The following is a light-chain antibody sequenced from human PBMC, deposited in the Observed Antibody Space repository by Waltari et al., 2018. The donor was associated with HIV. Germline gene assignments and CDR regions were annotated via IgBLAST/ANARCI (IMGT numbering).Light chain of an antibody. J-gene: IGLJ2*01. CDR2: EVS. CDR3: SSYTSSDTVV. V-gene: IGLV2-14*01. CDR1: SSDAGGYNA. Sequence: QSALTQPASVSGSPGHSISLSCTGTSSDAGGYNAVSWYQQHPAKAPKLVILEVSNRPSGVSNRFSGSKSGNRASLTISGLQAEDEAYYYCSSYTSSDTVVFGGGTKVTVL.